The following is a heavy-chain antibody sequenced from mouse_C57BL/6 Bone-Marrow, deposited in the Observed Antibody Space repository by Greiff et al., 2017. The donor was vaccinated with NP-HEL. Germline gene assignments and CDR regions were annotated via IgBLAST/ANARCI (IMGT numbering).Heavy chain of an antibody. Sequence: EVKLMESGGGLVKPGGSLKLSCAASGFTFSSYAMSWVRQTPEKRLEWVATISDGGSYTYYPDNVKGRFTISRDNAKNNLYLQMSHLKSEDTAMYYCARVPYYYGSRYFDYWGQGTTLTVSS. J-gene: IGHJ2*01. D-gene: IGHD1-1*01. CDR2: ISDGGSYT. CDR3: ARVPYYYGSRYFDY. V-gene: IGHV5-4*03. CDR1: GFTFSSYA.